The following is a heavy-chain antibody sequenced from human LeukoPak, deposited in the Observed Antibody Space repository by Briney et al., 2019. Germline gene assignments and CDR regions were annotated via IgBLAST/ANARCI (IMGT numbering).Heavy chain of an antibody. CDR1: GFTFSSYW. V-gene: IGHV3-7*03. D-gene: IGHD3-22*01. J-gene: IGHJ6*02. CDR2: IKQDGSEK. CDR3: ARTNYYDSSRYYFMWRARDYYGMDV. Sequence: GGSLRLSCAASGFTFSSYWMSWVRQAPGKGLEWVANIKQDGSEKYYVDSVKGRFTISRDNAKNSLYLQMNSLRAEDTAVYYCARTNYYDSSRYYFMWRARDYYGMDVWGQGTTVTVSS.